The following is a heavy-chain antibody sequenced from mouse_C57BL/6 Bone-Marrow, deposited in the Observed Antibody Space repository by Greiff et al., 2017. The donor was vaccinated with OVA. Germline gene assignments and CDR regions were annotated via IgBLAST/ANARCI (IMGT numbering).Heavy chain of an antibody. CDR1: GFTFSDFY. J-gene: IGHJ4*01. CDR2: SRNKANDYTT. Sequence: EVKVVDSGGGLVQSGRSLRLSCATSGFTFSDFYMEWVRQAPGKGLEWIAASRNKANDYTTEYSASVKGRFIVSRDTSQSILYLQMNALRAEDTAIYYCARASSMDYWGQGTSVTVSS. D-gene: IGHD1-1*01. V-gene: IGHV7-1*01. CDR3: ARASSMDY.